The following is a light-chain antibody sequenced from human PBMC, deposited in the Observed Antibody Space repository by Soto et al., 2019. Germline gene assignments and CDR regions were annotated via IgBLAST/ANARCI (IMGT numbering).Light chain of an antibody. CDR2: DAS. V-gene: IGKV1-33*01. Sequence: TQMTQSPSSLSASVGDRVTITCQASQNINNYLNWYQQKPGRAPKLLIYDASNLEAGVPSRFRGSGSGTDFTFTISRLQPEDFATYYCQQYENRPTFGQGTRLEIK. CDR1: QNINNY. J-gene: IGKJ5*01. CDR3: QQYENRPT.